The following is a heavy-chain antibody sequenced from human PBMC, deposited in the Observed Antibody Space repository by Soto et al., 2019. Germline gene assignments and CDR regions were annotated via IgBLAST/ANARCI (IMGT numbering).Heavy chain of an antibody. CDR2: ISSTSVYM. V-gene: IGHV3-21*01. CDR3: ARGWLRDPWMY. J-gene: IGHJ4*02. D-gene: IGHD5-12*01. Sequence: EVQLVESGGGLVKPGGSLRLSCAASGFTFSTYNMNWVRQAPGKGLEWVASISSTSVYMYYANSLKGRFTISRANAKSSLHLQVNSLRAEDTAVYYCARGWLRDPWMYWGQGTLVTVSS. CDR1: GFTFSTYN.